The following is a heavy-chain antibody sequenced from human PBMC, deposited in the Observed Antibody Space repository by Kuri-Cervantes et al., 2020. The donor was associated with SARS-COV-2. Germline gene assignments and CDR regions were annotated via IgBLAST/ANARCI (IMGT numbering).Heavy chain of an antibody. CDR3: ARDIAVAEVGVAY. D-gene: IGHD6-19*01. V-gene: IGHV3-11*06. J-gene: IGHJ4*02. Sequence: LSLTCAASGFTFSDYYMSWIRQAPGKGLEWVSYISSSSSYTNYADSVKGRFTISRDNAKNSLYLQMNSLSAEDTAVYYCARDIAVAEVGVAYWGQGTLVTVSS. CDR2: ISSSSSYT. CDR1: GFTFSDYY.